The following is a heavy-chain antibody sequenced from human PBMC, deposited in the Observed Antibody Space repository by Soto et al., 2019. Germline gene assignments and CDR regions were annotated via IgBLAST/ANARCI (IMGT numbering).Heavy chain of an antibody. CDR1: GFTFSSYY. J-gene: IGHJ4*02. D-gene: IGHD2-8*02. V-gene: IGHV3-7*05. CDR3: VRDILAPGSFVYFDY. Sequence: GGSLRLSCVASGFTFSSYYMTWVRQAPGEGLEWVANMNQDGSEKYYVDSVKGRFIISRDNAENSLYLEVSSLRADDTAVYYFVRDILAPGSFVYFDYWGQGTLVTVSS. CDR2: MNQDGSEK.